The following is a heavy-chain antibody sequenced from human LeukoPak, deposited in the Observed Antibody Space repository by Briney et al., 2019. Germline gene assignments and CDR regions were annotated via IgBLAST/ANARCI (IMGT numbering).Heavy chain of an antibody. CDR2: ISYDGSNK. CDR1: GFTFSSYG. V-gene: IGHV3-30*03. J-gene: IGHJ4*02. CDR3: ARVWSGYSYGYGVEGAFDY. Sequence: GRSLRLSCAASGFTFSSYGMHWVRQAPGKGLEWVAVISYDGSNKYYADSEKGRFTISRDNSKNTLYLQMNSLRAEDTAVYYCARVWSGYSYGYGVEGAFDYWGQGTLVTVSS. D-gene: IGHD5-18*01.